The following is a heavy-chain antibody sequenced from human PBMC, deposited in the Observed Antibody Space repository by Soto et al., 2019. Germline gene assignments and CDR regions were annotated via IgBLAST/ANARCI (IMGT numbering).Heavy chain of an antibody. CDR2: INHRGGT. CDR3: SGEEPFSARFDY. J-gene: IGHJ4*02. Sequence: TSETLSLTCTVSAGSVSSGGYSWSWIRQPPGKGLEWMGYINHRGGTTYNPSLKSRLTISLDTSKNQFSLRLTSVSAADTAVYYCSGEEPFSARFDYWGQGPLVTVSS. D-gene: IGHD3-10*01. CDR1: AGSVSSGGYS. V-gene: IGHV4-61*08.